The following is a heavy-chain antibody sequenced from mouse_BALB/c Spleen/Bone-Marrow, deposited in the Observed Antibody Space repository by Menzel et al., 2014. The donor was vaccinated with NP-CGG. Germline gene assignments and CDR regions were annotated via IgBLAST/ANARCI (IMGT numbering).Heavy chain of an antibody. CDR3: ARYGGRSYDGFAY. J-gene: IGHJ3*01. Sequence: QVQLQQSGAELAKPGASVKMSCKASGYTFTIYWMHWVKQRPGQGLEWIGYIYPSTGYTEYNQKFMDKATLTADKSSSTAYMQLSSLTSEDSAVYYCARYGGRSYDGFAYWGQGTLVTVSA. V-gene: IGHV1-7*01. CDR1: GYTFTIYW. CDR2: IYPSTGYT. D-gene: IGHD2-12*01.